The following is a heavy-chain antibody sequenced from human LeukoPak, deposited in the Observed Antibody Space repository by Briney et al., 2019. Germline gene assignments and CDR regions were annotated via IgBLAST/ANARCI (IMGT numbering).Heavy chain of an antibody. V-gene: IGHV4-59*01. Sequence: SETLSLTCSVSGGSITSYYWDWIRQSPGKGLEWIGHVSDGGSTNYSPSLKGRVSISVDTSKNQFSLNLRSVTAADTAVYFCAGASTTFDDWGQGTLVTVSS. CDR3: AGASTTFDD. J-gene: IGHJ4*02. CDR2: VSDGGST. CDR1: GGSITSYY. D-gene: IGHD1-14*01.